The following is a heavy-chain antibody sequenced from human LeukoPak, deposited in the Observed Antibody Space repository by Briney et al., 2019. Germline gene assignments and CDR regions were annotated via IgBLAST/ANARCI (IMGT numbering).Heavy chain of an antibody. D-gene: IGHD5-24*01. CDR3: ARDPGREGDNYMFGY. V-gene: IGHV3-48*02. CDR2: ITSSSSIT. CDR1: GFTFSSYS. Sequence: GGSLRLSCAASGFTFSSYSMNWVRQAPGKGLEWVSYITSSSSITYYADSVKGRFTISRDNAKNSLYLQMNSLRDEDTAVYYCARDPGREGDNYMFGYGGQGTLVTVSS. J-gene: IGHJ4*02.